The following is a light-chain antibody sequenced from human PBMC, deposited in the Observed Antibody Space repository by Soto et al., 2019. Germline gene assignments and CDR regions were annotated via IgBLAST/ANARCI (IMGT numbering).Light chain of an antibody. Sequence: KQSPFTLSVYPSERVPLSCRASQSISSYLAWYQQKPGKAPKLLIYAASTWESGVPSRFSGSGSGTEFTLTISSLQSEDFAVYYCQQDNSSPGTVGQGTKVDIK. CDR2: AAS. J-gene: IGKJ1*01. CDR3: QQDNSSPGT. CDR1: QSISSY. V-gene: IGKV1-5*01.